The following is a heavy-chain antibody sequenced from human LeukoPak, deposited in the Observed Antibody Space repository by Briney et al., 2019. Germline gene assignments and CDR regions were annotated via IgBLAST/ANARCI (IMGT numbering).Heavy chain of an antibody. CDR2: IYYSGST. V-gene: IGHV4-59*01. Sequence: KPSETLSLTCTVSCGSISSYYWSWIRQPPGKGLEWIGYIYYSGSTNYNPSLKSRVTISVDTSKNQFSLKLSSVTAADTAVYYCARDLQWDEDCYFDLWGRGTLVTVSS. J-gene: IGHJ2*01. D-gene: IGHD3-3*01. CDR1: CGSISSYY. CDR3: ARDLQWDEDCYFDL.